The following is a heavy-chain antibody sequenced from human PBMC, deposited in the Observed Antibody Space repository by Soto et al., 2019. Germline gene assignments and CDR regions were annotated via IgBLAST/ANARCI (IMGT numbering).Heavy chain of an antibody. CDR2: INPNSGGT. V-gene: IGHV1-2*04. J-gene: IGHJ6*03. Sequence: ASVKVSCKASGYTFTGYYMHWVRQAPGQGLEWMGWINPNSGGTNYAQKFQGWVTMTRDTSISTAYMELSRLRSDDTAVYYCARAGSPNYCSGGSCYYYYYMDVWGKGTTVTVSS. CDR3: ARAGSPNYCSGGSCYYYYYMDV. CDR1: GYTFTGYY. D-gene: IGHD2-15*01.